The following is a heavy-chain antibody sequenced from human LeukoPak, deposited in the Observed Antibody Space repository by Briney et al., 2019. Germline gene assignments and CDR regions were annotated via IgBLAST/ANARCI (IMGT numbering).Heavy chain of an antibody. CDR2: IYYSGST. Sequence: PGGSLRLSCAASGFTFSSYWMSWIRQPPGKGLEWIGSIYYSGSTYYNPSLKSRVTISVDTSKNQFSLKLSSVTAADTAVYYCARKSYYDYVFDIWGQGTMVTVSS. CDR3: ARKSYYDYVFDI. V-gene: IGHV4-39*07. CDR1: GFTFSSYW. J-gene: IGHJ3*02. D-gene: IGHD3-16*01.